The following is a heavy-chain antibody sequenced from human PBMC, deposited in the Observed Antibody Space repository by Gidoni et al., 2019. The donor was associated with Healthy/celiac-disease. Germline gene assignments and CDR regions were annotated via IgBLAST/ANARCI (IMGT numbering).Heavy chain of an antibody. CDR1: GGPISSYY. J-gene: IGHJ6*02. D-gene: IGHD2-21*02. V-gene: IGHV4-59*01. Sequence: QVQLQESGPGLVKPSETLSLTCTVSGGPISSYYWSWIRQPPGKGLEWIGYIYYSGSTNYNPSLKSRVTISIDTSKNQFSLKLSSVTAADTAVYYCARDSLGVTAPNYYYYGMDVWGQGTTVTVSS. CDR3: ARDSLGVTAPNYYYYGMDV. CDR2: IYYSGST.